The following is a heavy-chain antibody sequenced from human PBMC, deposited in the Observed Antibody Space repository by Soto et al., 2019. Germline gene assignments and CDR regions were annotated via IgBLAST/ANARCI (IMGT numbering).Heavy chain of an antibody. J-gene: IGHJ4*02. D-gene: IGHD3-9*01. Sequence: QLQLQERGPGLVTPSETLSLSCSVSDDSINSDKYYWGWIRQPPGKGLEWIGSIYYRGNAYYNPSLQTRVTISLDKSKSQFSLMLNSVTAADSAVYFCARLEGLATISYYYDFWGPGALVTVSS. V-gene: IGHV4-39*01. CDR2: IYYRGNA. CDR1: DDSINSDKYY. CDR3: ARLEGLATISYYYDF.